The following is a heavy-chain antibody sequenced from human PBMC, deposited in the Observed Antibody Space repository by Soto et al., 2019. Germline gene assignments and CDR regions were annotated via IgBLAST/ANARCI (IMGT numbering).Heavy chain of an antibody. V-gene: IGHV4-30-4*01. D-gene: IGHD3-3*01. J-gene: IGHJ4*02. Sequence: SETLSLTCTVSGGSISSGDYYWSWIRQPPGKGLEWIGYIYYSGSTYYNPSLKSRVTISVDTSKNQFSLKLSSVTAADTAVYYCARAYDFWSGYYFFDYWGQGTLVTVSS. CDR2: IYYSGST. CDR3: ARAYDFWSGYYFFDY. CDR1: GGSISSGDYY.